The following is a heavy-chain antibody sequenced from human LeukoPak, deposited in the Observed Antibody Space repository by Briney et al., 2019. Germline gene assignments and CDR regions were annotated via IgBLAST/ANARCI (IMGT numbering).Heavy chain of an antibody. CDR3: VRENYFSFDY. J-gene: IGHJ4*02. CDR2: IKPDGSQK. Sequence: TGGSLRLSCAASGFTFSFYWMTWVRQAPGKGLEWVANIKPDGSQKYCVDSLKGRCTISRDNTRNTLDLQVNSLRPEDTAVYYCVRENYFSFDYWGQGALVTVSS. D-gene: IGHD3-16*01. CDR1: GFTFSFYW. V-gene: IGHV3-7*03.